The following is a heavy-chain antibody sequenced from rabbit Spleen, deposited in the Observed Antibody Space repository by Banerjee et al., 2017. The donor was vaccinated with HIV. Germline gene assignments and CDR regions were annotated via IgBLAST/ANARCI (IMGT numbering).Heavy chain of an antibody. Sequence: QSLQESGGGLVQPEGSLTLTCTASGFSFSSSSYMCWVRQAPGKGLEWIACIAGGSSGFTYSATWAKGRFTCSKTSSTTVTLQITSLTVADTATYFCARDTGSSFSSYGMDLWGQGTLVT. CDR2: IAGGSSGFT. J-gene: IGHJ6*01. D-gene: IGHD8-1*01. CDR1: GFSFSSSSY. V-gene: IGHV1S40*01. CDR3: ARDTGSSFSSYGMDL.